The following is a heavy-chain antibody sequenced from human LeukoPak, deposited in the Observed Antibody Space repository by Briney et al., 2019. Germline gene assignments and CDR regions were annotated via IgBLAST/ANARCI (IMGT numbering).Heavy chain of an antibody. D-gene: IGHD3-10*01. Sequence: GASVKVSCKASGCTFTGYYMHWVRQAPGQGLEWMGWINPNSGGTNYAQKFQGRVTMTRDTSISTAYMELSRLRSDDTAVYYCARDLHVWFGESPVFDYWGQGTLVTVSS. CDR1: GCTFTGYY. CDR3: ARDLHVWFGESPVFDY. CDR2: INPNSGGT. V-gene: IGHV1-2*02. J-gene: IGHJ4*02.